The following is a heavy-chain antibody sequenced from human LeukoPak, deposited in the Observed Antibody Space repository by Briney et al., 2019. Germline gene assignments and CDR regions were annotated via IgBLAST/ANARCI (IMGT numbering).Heavy chain of an antibody. CDR1: GASTSSRY. Sequence: SETLSLTCSASGASTSSRYWSWIRQSPGRTLEWIGHIYNGRSTKYNPSLTSRVTISVDTSKNQFSLSLTSVTPADTAIYYCAQTTGWPGFDFWGPGALVTVSS. V-gene: IGHV4-59*08. CDR3: AQTTGWPGFDF. J-gene: IGHJ4*02. CDR2: IYNGRST. D-gene: IGHD6-19*01.